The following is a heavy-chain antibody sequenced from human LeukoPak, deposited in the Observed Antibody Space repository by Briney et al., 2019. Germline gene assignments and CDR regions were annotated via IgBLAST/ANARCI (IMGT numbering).Heavy chain of an antibody. V-gene: IGHV3-33*01. CDR2: IWYDGSNK. CDR3: ARGGTYGDYVDY. J-gene: IGHJ4*02. Sequence: GRSLRLSCAASGFTFSSYGMHWVRQAPGKGLEWVAVIWYDGSNKYYADSVKGRFTISRDNSKNTLYLQMNSLRAEDTAVYCCARGGTYGDYVDYWGQGTLVTVSS. D-gene: IGHD4-17*01. CDR1: GFTFSSYG.